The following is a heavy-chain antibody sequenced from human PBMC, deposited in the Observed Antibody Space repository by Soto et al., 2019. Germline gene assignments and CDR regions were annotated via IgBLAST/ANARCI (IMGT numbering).Heavy chain of an antibody. CDR3: ARNYYDSSGYYYRYYYYGMDV. V-gene: IGHV4-59*01. D-gene: IGHD3-22*01. Sequence: SETLSLTCTVSGGSISSCYWSWIRQPPGKGLEWIGYIYYSGSTNYNPSLKSRVTISVDTSKNQFSLKLSSVTAADTAVYYCARNYYDSSGYYYRYYYYGMDVWGQGTTVTVS. CDR2: IYYSGST. J-gene: IGHJ6*02. CDR1: GGSISSCY.